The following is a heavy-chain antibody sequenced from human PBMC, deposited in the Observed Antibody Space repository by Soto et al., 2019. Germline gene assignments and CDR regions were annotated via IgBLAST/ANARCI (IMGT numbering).Heavy chain of an antibody. CDR1: GGSFSGYY. CDR3: ARAMRIAAAGRGWFDP. V-gene: IGHV4-34*01. CDR2: INHSGST. Sequence: SETLSLTCAVYGGSFSGYYRSWIRQPPGKGLEWIGEINHSGSTNYNPSLKSRVTISVDTSKNQFSLKLSSVTAADTAVYYCARAMRIAAAGRGWFDPWGQGTLVTVSS. J-gene: IGHJ5*02. D-gene: IGHD6-13*01.